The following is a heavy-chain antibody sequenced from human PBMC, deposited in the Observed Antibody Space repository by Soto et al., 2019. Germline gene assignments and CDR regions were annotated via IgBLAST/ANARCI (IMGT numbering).Heavy chain of an antibody. V-gene: IGHV3-21*01. CDR2: ISSSSSYI. CDR1: GFTFSSYS. J-gene: IGHJ4*02. Sequence: GGSLRLPCAASGFTFSSYSMNWVRQAPGKGLEWVSSISSSSSYIYYADSVKGRFTISRDNAKNSLYLQMNSLRAEDTAVYYCARGQYSSSWYGGDDYWGQGTLVTVSS. CDR3: ARGQYSSSWYGGDDY. D-gene: IGHD6-13*01.